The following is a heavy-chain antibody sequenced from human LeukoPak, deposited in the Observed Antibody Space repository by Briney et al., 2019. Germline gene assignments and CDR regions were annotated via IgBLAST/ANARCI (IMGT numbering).Heavy chain of an antibody. V-gene: IGHV3-74*01. J-gene: IGHJ3*02. CDR3: ARVGGSNAFDI. Sequence: GGSLRLSGAASGFTSSSYGVHWVRQAPGKGLVWVSPINSDGSSTSYADSVKGRFTISRDNAKNTLSLQMNSLRAEDTAVYYCARVGGSNAFDIWGQGTMVIVSS. CDR1: GFTSSSYG. D-gene: IGHD1-26*01. CDR2: INSDGSST.